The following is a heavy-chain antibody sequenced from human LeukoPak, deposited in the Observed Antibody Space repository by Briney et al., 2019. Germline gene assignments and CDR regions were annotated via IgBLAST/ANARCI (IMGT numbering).Heavy chain of an antibody. CDR2: IYGSGST. D-gene: IGHD3-10*01. CDR1: GDSINSYY. V-gene: IGHV4-59*01. CDR3: ARGVYYYGSGSQHYYFDY. J-gene: IGHJ4*02. Sequence: SETLSLTCTVSGDSINSYYWSWIRQPPGKGLEWIGYIYGSGSTNYNPSLKSRVTISADTSKNQFSLNLTSVTAADTAVYYCARGVYYYGSGSQHYYFDYWGQGTLVTVSS.